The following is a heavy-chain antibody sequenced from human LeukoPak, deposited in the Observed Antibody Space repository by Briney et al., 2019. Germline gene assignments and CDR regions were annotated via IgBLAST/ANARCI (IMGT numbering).Heavy chain of an antibody. J-gene: IGHJ6*03. Sequence: SVKVSCKASGGTFSSYAISWVRQAPGQGLEWMGGIIPIFGTANYTQKFQGRVTITADESTSTAYMELSSLRSEDTAVYYCAASVVPAPKGDYYYYMDVWGKGTTVTVSS. CDR3: AASVVPAPKGDYYYYMDV. CDR1: GGTFSSYA. D-gene: IGHD2-2*01. V-gene: IGHV1-69*13. CDR2: IIPIFGTA.